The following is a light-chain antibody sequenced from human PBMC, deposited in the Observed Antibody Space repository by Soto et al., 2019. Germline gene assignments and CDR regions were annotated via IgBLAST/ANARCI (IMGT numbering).Light chain of an antibody. Sequence: DIVRTKSPATLSMSPGERATLSCRASQSVSNTLAWYQHKPCQAPRLLIDDTSPRAAGIPARFSGSGSGTDFTLTISGLQSEDFAFYYCHQYKNWRSITFRQGKRLASK. V-gene: IGKV3-15*01. CDR2: DTS. CDR3: HQYKNWRSIT. J-gene: IGKJ5*01. CDR1: QSVSNT.